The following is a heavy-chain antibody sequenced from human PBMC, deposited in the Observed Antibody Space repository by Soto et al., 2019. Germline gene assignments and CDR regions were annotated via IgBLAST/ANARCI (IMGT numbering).Heavy chain of an antibody. CDR3: ARDSLSYRTSANGWFDP. V-gene: IGHV3-30*03. J-gene: IGHJ5*02. Sequence: GESLKISCAASGFTFSRHGMHWVRQAPGKGLEWVAVISYDGSNKYYVDSVKGRFTISRDNSKNRLYLQMDSLRAEDTAVYYCARDSLSYRTSANGWFDPWGQGTLVTVSS. CDR2: ISYDGSNK. CDR1: GFTFSRHG. D-gene: IGHD1-7*01.